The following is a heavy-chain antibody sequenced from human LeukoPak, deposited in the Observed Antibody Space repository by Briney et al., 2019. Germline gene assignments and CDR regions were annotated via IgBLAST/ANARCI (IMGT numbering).Heavy chain of an antibody. CDR3: TLDYGDYVPYYYYYMDV. J-gene: IGHJ6*03. V-gene: IGHV3-15*01. D-gene: IGHD4-17*01. CDR1: GFTFSNAW. Sequence: GGSLRLSCAASGFTFSNAWMSWVRQAPGKGLEWVGRIKSKTDGGTTDYAAPVKGRFTISRDDSKNTLYLQMNSLKTEDTAVYYCTLDYGDYVPYYYYYMDVWAKGPRSPSP. CDR2: IKSKTDGGTT.